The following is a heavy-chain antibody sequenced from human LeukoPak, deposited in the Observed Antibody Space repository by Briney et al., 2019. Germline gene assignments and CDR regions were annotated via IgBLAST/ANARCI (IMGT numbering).Heavy chain of an antibody. CDR3: ARGRPGGIVLMVYADKLNWFDP. CDR1: GFTFSSYA. Sequence: PGGSLRLSCAASGFTFSSYAMSWVRQAPGKGLEWVSAISGSGGSTYYADSVKGRFTISRDNSKNTLYLQMNSLRAEDTAVYYCARGRPGGIVLMVYADKLNWFDPWGQGTLVTVSS. V-gene: IGHV3-23*01. D-gene: IGHD2-8*01. CDR2: ISGSGGST. J-gene: IGHJ5*02.